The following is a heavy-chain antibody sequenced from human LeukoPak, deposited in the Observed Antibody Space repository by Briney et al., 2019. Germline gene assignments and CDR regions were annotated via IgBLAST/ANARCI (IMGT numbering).Heavy chain of an antibody. Sequence: SETLSLTCAVYGGSFSGYYWSWIRQPPGKGLEWIGEINHSGSTNYNPSLKSRVTISVDTSKNQFSLKLSSVTAADTAVYYCARGIYYGSGSYPEHWGQGTLVTVSS. CDR2: INHSGST. CDR1: GGSFSGYY. D-gene: IGHD3-10*01. V-gene: IGHV4-34*01. J-gene: IGHJ1*01. CDR3: ARGIYYGSGSYPEH.